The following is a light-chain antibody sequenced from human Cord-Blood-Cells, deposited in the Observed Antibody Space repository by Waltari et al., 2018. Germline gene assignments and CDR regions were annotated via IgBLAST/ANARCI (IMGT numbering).Light chain of an antibody. V-gene: IGKV4-1*01. CDR2: WAS. Sequence: DIVMTQSPDSLAVSLGERATINCKSSQSVLYSSNNKNYLAGYHQKPGQPPKLLIYWASTRESGVPDRFSGSGSGTDFTLTISSLQAEDVAVYYCQQYYSTPYTFGQGTKLEIK. J-gene: IGKJ2*01. CDR1: QSVLYSSNNKNY. CDR3: QQYYSTPYT.